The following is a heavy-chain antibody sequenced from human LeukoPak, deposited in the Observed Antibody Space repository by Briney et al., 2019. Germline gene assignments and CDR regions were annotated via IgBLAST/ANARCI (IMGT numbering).Heavy chain of an antibody. J-gene: IGHJ4*02. V-gene: IGHV3-64*01. CDR3: ASIAVAGTGY. CDR2: ISSSGGST. Sequence: GGSLRLSCAASGFTVSSNYMSWVRQAPGKGLEFVSAISSSGGSTYYANSVKGRFTISRDNSKNTLYLQMGSLRAEDMAVYYCASIAVAGTGYWGQGTLVTVSS. D-gene: IGHD6-19*01. CDR1: GFTVSSNY.